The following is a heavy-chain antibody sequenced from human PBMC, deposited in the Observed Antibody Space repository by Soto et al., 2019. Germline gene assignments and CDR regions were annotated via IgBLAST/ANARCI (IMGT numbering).Heavy chain of an antibody. J-gene: IGHJ5*02. CDR3: ARGQGFLWFDP. Sequence: SETLSLTCTVSGGSISSYYWSWIRQPPGKGLEWIGYIYYSGSTNYNPSLKSRVTISVDTSKNQFSLKLSSVTAADTAVYYCARGQGFLWFDPWGQGTSVTVSS. CDR2: IYYSGST. CDR1: GGSISSYY. V-gene: IGHV4-59*01.